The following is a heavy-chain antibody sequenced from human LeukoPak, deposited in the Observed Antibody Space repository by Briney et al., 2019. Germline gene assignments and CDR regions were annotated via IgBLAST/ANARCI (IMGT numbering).Heavy chain of an antibody. CDR3: AKERVYTSSGWYEGRGTGEFDY. Sequence: PGGSLRLSCAASGLTFSSYAMSWVRQAPGKGLEWVSAISGSGGSTYYADSVKGRFTISRDNSKNTLYLQMNSLRAEDTAVYYCAKERVYTSSGWYEGRGTGEFDYWGQGTLVTVSS. J-gene: IGHJ4*02. D-gene: IGHD6-19*01. V-gene: IGHV3-23*01. CDR2: ISGSGGST. CDR1: GLTFSSYA.